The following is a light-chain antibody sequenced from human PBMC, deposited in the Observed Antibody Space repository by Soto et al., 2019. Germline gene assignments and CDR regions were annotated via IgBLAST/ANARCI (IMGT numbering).Light chain of an antibody. CDR1: QSLVYSDGTTY. CDR2: KVS. V-gene: IGKV2-30*01. J-gene: IGKJ2*01. Sequence: DVVMTPSPLSLPVTLGQPASISCSSIQSLVYSDGTTYLSWFQQRPGQSPRRLIYKVSSRDSGVPDRFRCSRSVTDFTLKISTVEAEGVGVYYFLQGTHWPNPCGQGTKLEIK. CDR3: LQGTHWPNP.